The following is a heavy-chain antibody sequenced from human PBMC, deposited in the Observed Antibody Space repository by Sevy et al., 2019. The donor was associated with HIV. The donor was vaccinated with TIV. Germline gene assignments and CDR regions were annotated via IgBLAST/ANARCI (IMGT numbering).Heavy chain of an antibody. V-gene: IGHV3-23*01. D-gene: IGHD3-9*01. J-gene: IGHJ5*02. CDR1: GFTFNFYA. CDR2: ITGSGSST. Sequence: GGSLRLSCAASGFTFNFYAMTWVRQAPGKGLEWISSITGSGSSTYYADSVKGRFTISRDNSKNTLYLQMNSLRAEVMAVYYCAKEHDNSWFDPWDQGTLVTVSS. CDR3: AKEHDNSWFDP.